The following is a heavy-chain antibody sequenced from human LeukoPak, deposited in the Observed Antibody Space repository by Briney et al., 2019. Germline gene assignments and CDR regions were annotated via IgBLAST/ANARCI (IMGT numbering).Heavy chain of an antibody. Sequence: SETLSLTCTVSGFSISSASYWGWIRQPPGKGLEWIATIFHTGSSYFNPSLKSRVTISVDTSKNQFSLKLSSVTAEDTAVYCCASITMVREGYWGQGTMVTVSS. V-gene: IGHV4-38-2*02. CDR3: ASITMVREGY. J-gene: IGHJ4*02. CDR2: IFHTGSS. D-gene: IGHD3-10*01. CDR1: GFSISSASY.